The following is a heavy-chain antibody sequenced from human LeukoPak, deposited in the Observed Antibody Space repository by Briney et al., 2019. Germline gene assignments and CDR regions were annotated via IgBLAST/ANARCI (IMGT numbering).Heavy chain of an antibody. Sequence: ASVKVSYKASGYTFTSYYMHWVRQAPGQGLEWMGIINPSGGSTSYAQKFQGRVTMTTDTSTSTVYMDLSSLTSADTAVYYCTRTMGYRPVAGLKEKWFDPWGQGTLVTVSS. CDR2: INPSGGST. D-gene: IGHD6-19*01. J-gene: IGHJ5*02. CDR3: TRTMGYRPVAGLKEKWFDP. CDR1: GYTFTSYY. V-gene: IGHV1-46*01.